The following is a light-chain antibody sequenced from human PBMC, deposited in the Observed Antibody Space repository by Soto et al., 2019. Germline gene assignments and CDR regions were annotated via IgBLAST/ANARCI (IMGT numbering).Light chain of an antibody. CDR2: DAS. J-gene: IGKJ1*01. CDR3: QQYDSFWT. CDR1: QRINNW. Sequence: DIQMTQSPSTLSASVGDRVTITCRASQRINNWLAWYQQKPGEAPKLLIYDASNLESGVPSRFGGSGSGTEFTLTISNLRPDDFATYFCQQYDSFWTFGQGT. V-gene: IGKV1-5*01.